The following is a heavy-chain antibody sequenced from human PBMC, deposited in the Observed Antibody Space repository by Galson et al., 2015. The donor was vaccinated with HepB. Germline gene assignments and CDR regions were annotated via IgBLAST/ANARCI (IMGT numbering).Heavy chain of an antibody. CDR2: INWNGGST. J-gene: IGHJ3*02. D-gene: IGHD1-26*01. CDR3: ARRSGTYSLVHAFDI. V-gene: IGHV3-20*04. CDR1: GFTFDNYG. Sequence: SLRLSCAVSGFTFDNYGMNWGRQGPGKGLEWGSTINWNGGSTGYADSVKGRFTISRDNTKNSLDLQMNSLRAEDTAVYYCARRSGTYSLVHAFDIWGQGTIVTVSS.